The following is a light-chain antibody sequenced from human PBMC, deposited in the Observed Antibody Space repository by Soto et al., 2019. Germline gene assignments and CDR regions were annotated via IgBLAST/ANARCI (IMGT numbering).Light chain of an antibody. CDR2: AAS. CDR3: QQSYTTPWT. V-gene: IGKV1-39*01. CDR1: QSVSNY. Sequence: DIPMTQSPSSLSASVGDRISITCRASQSVSNYINWYQQRPGKAPKLLIHAASSLQSGVPSRFSGSGSGTDFTLIISSLQPEDFATYHCQQSYTTPWTSGQGTKVEIK. J-gene: IGKJ1*01.